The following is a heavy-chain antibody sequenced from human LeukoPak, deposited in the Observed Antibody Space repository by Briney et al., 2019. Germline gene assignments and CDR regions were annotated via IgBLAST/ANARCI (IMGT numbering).Heavy chain of an antibody. CDR1: GYTFTSYY. J-gene: IGHJ2*01. Sequence: ASVKVSCKASGYTFTSYYMHWVRQAPGQGLEWMGIINPSGGSTSYAQKFQGRVTMTRDMSTSTVYMELSSPRSEDTAVYYCARAKGEVVPAASYWYFDLWGRGTLVTVSS. V-gene: IGHV1-46*01. CDR3: ARAKGEVVPAASYWYFDL. D-gene: IGHD2-2*01. CDR2: INPSGGST.